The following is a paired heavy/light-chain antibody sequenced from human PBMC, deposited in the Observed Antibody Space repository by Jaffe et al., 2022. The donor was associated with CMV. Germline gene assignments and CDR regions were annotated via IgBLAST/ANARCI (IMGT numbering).Heavy chain of an antibody. CDR2: IYYSGST. CDR1: GGSISSYY. CDR3: ASLYSSGVREGYYGMDV. Sequence: QVQLQESGPGLVKPSETLSLTCTVSGGSISSYYWSWIRQPPGKGLEWIGYIYYSGSTNYNPSLKSRVTISVDTSKNQFSLKLSSVTAADTAVYYCASLYSSGVREGYYGMDVWGQGTTVTVSS. D-gene: IGHD3-10*02. J-gene: IGHJ6*02. V-gene: IGHV4-59*01.
Light chain of an antibody. J-gene: IGLJ2*01. Sequence: SYELTQPPSVSVSPGQTARITCSGDALPKQYAYWYQQKPGQAPVLVIYKDSERPSGIPERFSGSSSGTTVTLTISGVQAEDEADYYCQSADSSGTLFGGGTKLTVL. CDR2: KDS. CDR3: QSADSSGTL. V-gene: IGLV3-25*03. CDR1: ALPKQY.